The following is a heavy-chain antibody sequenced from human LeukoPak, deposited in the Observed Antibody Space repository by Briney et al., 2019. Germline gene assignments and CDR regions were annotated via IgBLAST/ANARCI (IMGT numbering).Heavy chain of an antibody. D-gene: IGHD3-10*01. Sequence: GGSLRLSCAASGFTFSSSEMNWVRQAPGKGLEWVSYISRIGNYTNYADSVKGRFTISRDNAKNSLYLQLNSLRADDTAVYYCARGPSGTRYFDLWGRGTLVTVSS. CDR2: ISRIGNYT. V-gene: IGHV3-48*03. CDR3: ARGPSGTRYFDL. J-gene: IGHJ2*01. CDR1: GFTFSSSE.